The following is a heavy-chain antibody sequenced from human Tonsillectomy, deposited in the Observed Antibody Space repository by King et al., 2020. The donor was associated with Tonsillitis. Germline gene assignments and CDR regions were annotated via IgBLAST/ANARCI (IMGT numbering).Heavy chain of an antibody. V-gene: IGHV3-7*03. CDR3: ARVLEVYGALDY. CDR1: GFTFTSYW. J-gene: IGHJ4*02. CDR2: INQDGSEK. D-gene: IGHD3-3*01. Sequence: VQLVESGGGLVQPGGSPRLSCAASGFTFTSYWMSWVRQAPGKGLEWVANINQDGSEKYYVDSVKGRFTISRDNAKNSLYLQMNSLRAEDTAVYYCARVLEVYGALDYWGPGTLVTVSS.